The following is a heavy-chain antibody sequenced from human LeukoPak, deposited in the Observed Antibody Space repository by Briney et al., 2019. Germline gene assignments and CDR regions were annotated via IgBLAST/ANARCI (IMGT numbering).Heavy chain of an antibody. D-gene: IGHD3-22*01. CDR3: TRGPGYHDSSYLDY. CDR1: RFTFNTYA. V-gene: IGHV3-30*04. CDR2: ISYDGANK. J-gene: IGHJ4*02. Sequence: GGSLRLSCAASRFTFNTYAMHWVRQSPGKGPEWVAVISYDGANKKHADSVKGRFTISRDNSKNTLYLQMNSLRAEDTAVYYCTRGPGYHDSSYLDYWGQGTLVTVSS.